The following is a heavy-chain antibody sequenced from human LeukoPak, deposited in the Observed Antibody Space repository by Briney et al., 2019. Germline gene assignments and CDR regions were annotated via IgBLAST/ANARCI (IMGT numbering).Heavy chain of an antibody. CDR1: GGSFSGYY. D-gene: IGHD1-26*01. CDR3: ARDRGVGATFYDAFDI. CDR2: INHSGST. V-gene: IGHV4-34*01. J-gene: IGHJ3*02. Sequence: PSETLSLTCAVYGGSFSGYYWSWIRQPPGKGLEWIGEINHSGSTNYNPSLKSRVTISVDTSKNQFSLKLSSVTAADTAVYYCARDRGVGATFYDAFDIWGQGTMVTVSS.